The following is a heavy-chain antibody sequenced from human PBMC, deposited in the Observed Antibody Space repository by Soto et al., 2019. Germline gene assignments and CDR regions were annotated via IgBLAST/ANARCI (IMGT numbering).Heavy chain of an antibody. CDR2: IYYSGST. Sequence: QVQLQESGPGLVKPSQTLSLTCTVSGGSISSGGYYWSWIRQHPGEGLEWIGYIYYSGSTYYNPSLKSRVTISVDTSKNQFSLKLSSVTAADTAVYYCASGVTIFGVVNAFDYWGQGTLVTVSS. CDR1: GGSISSGGYY. CDR3: ASGVTIFGVVNAFDY. J-gene: IGHJ4*02. V-gene: IGHV4-31*03. D-gene: IGHD3-3*01.